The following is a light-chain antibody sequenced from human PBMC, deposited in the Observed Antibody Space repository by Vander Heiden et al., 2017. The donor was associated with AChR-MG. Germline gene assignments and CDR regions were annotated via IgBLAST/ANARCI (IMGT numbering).Light chain of an antibody. V-gene: IGKV1-12*01. CDR2: AAS. J-gene: IGKJ5*01. Sequence: DLQMTQSPSSVSASVGDRVSITCRASQIMNNWLAWYQQKPGKAPKLLIYAASSLQSGVPSRFSGSGSGTNFTLTISNLQPEDFATFYCQQADSFPPITFGQGTRLEIK. CDR3: QQADSFPPIT. CDR1: QIMNNW.